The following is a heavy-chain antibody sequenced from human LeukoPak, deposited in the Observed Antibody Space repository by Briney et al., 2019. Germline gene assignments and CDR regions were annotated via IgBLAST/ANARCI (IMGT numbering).Heavy chain of an antibody. CDR3: ARADSSGYYSNSGYDY. D-gene: IGHD3-22*01. CDR1: GYTFTGYY. Sequence: GASVKVSCKASGYTFTGYYMHWVRQAPGQGLEWMGWINPNSGGTNYAQKFQGRVTMTRDTSISTAYMELSRLRSDDTAVYYCARADSSGYYSNSGYDYWGQGTLVTVSS. J-gene: IGHJ4*02. V-gene: IGHV1-2*02. CDR2: INPNSGGT.